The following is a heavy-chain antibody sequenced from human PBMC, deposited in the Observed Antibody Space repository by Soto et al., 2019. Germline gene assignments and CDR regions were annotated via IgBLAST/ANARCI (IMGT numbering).Heavy chain of an antibody. CDR2: ITGNGGRT. CDR1: GFDFSSCA. J-gene: IGHJ6*03. Sequence: EVHLLESGGGLVQPGGSLKLSCVGSGFDFSSCAMGWVRQAPGKGLEWVSSITGNGGRTYYADSVKGRFTLSRDNSKKTVYMQMNGLRAEDSAVYYCAKDFSGVWYSTNYFYYYMDGWGKGTTVTVSS. D-gene: IGHD6-19*01. CDR3: AKDFSGVWYSTNYFYYYMDG. V-gene: IGHV3-23*01.